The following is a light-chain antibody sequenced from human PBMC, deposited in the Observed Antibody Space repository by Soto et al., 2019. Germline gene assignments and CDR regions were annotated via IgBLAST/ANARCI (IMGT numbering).Light chain of an antibody. J-gene: IGKJ2*01. CDR1: QSISSW. V-gene: IGKV1-5*03. Sequence: DIQMTQSPSTQSASVGDRVTITSRASQSISSWLAWYQQKPGKAPKLLIYKASSLESGVPSRFSGSGSGTEFTLTISSLQPDDFATYYCQQYNSPVTFGQGTKLEIK. CDR3: QQYNSPVT. CDR2: KAS.